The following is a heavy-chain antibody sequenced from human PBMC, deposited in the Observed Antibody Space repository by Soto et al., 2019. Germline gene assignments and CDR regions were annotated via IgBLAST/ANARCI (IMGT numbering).Heavy chain of an antibody. Sequence: QITLKESGPTLVKPTQTLTLTCTFSGFSLSTSGVGVGWIRQPPGKALEWLALIYWDDDKRYSPSLKSRLTITKDTSKNQVVLTMTNRDPVDTATYYCAHRPGQPDAFDIWGQGTMVTVSS. J-gene: IGHJ3*02. CDR2: IYWDDDK. CDR3: AHRPGQPDAFDI. CDR1: GFSLSTSGVG. V-gene: IGHV2-5*02. D-gene: IGHD3-10*01.